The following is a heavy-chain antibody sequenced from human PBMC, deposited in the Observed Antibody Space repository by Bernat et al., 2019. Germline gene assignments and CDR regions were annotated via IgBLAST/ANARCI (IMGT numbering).Heavy chain of an antibody. CDR1: GFTFGSYW. Sequence: EVQLVESGGGLVQPGGSLRLSCAASGFTFGSYWMGWVRQASGKGLEWVANIKGDGSENYYVDSVRGRFTISRDNAKNSLYLQMNSLRVEDTAVYYCARWLKGGGDCCGLDYWGQGTQVTVSS. CDR3: ARWLKGGGDCCGLDY. D-gene: IGHD2-21*02. V-gene: IGHV3-7*01. CDR2: IKGDGSEN. J-gene: IGHJ4*02.